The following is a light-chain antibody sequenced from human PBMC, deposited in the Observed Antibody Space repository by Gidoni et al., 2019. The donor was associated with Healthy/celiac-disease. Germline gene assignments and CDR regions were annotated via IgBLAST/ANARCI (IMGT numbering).Light chain of an antibody. J-gene: IGKJ1*01. V-gene: IGKV3-15*01. CDR3: QQYNEWLGAT. Sequence: EIVMTQSPATLSVSSGERASLSCRASQSVRSHLAWYQQRPGQAPRLLIYDASTRATGIPGRFRGSGSWTEFTLTISSLQSEYFAVYYFQQYNEWLGATFGQGTKVEIK. CDR2: DAS. CDR1: QSVRSH.